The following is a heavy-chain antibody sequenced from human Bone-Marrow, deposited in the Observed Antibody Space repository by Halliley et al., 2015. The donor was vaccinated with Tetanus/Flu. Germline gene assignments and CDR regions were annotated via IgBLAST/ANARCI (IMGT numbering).Heavy chain of an antibody. V-gene: IGHV4-61*08. CDR2: MYYSGST. D-gene: IGHD3-10*01. CDR3: ARALWYSGSGSNTRFDY. CDR1: GGSINSGGYF. J-gene: IGHJ4*02. Sequence: GLVKPSETLSLSCAVSGGSINSGGYFWSWIRQTPGKGLEWIGYMYYSGSTDYHPSLRSRVSISVDTSKNQFSLNLRSVTAADTAVYYCARALWYSGSGSNTRFDYWGQGTLVTVSS.